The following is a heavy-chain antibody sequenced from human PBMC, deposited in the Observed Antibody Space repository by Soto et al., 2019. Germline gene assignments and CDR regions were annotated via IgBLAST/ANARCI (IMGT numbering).Heavy chain of an antibody. V-gene: IGHV3-7*03. Sequence: EVQLVESGGGWVQPGRSLRLSCAASGFTFSNYWMSWVRQAPGKGLEWVAKINQGGSEKWSADSVKGRFTISRDNAKNSLYLQLNSLGAEDTAVYYCVKDDGDYSFDYWGQGTLVTVSS. CDR1: GFTFSNYW. D-gene: IGHD4-17*01. CDR3: VKDDGDYSFDY. CDR2: INQGGSEK. J-gene: IGHJ4*02.